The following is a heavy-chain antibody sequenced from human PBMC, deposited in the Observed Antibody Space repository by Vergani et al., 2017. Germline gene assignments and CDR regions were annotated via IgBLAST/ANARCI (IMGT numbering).Heavy chain of an antibody. CDR2: TYYRSKWYN. D-gene: IGHD6-19*01. J-gene: IGHJ3*02. CDR3: AREDGWPGHDAFDI. CDR1: GDSVSSNSAA. Sequence: QVQLQQSGPGLVKPSQTLSLTCAISGDSVSSNSAAWNWIRQSPSRGLEWQGRTYYRSKWYNDYAVSVKSRITINADTSKNQFSLQLNSVTPEDTDVYYCAREDGWPGHDAFDIWGQGTMVTVSS. V-gene: IGHV6-1*01.